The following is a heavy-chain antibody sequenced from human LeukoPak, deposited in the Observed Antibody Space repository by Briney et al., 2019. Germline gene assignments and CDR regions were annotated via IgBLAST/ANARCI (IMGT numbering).Heavy chain of an antibody. CDR1: GYTFTGYY. CDR2: INPNSGGT. D-gene: IGHD3-16*02. Sequence: ASVKVSCKASGYTFTGYYMHWVRQAPGQGLEWMGWINPNSGGTNYAQKFQGRVTMTRDTSISTAYMELSRLRSDDTAVYYCAKWADYDYVWGSYRQYYFDYWGQGTLVTVSS. CDR3: AKWADYDYVWGSYRQYYFDY. V-gene: IGHV1-2*02. J-gene: IGHJ4*02.